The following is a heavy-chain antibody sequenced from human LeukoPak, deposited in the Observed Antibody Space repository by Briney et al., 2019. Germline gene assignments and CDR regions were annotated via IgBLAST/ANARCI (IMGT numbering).Heavy chain of an antibody. Sequence: GRSLRLSCAASGFTFSSYGMHWVRQAPGKGLEWVAVISYDGSNKYYADSVKGRFTISRDNSENTLYLQMNSLRAEDTAVYYCAKAAILTRTYYFDYWGQGTLVTVSS. CDR3: AKAAILTRTYYFDY. CDR1: GFTFSSYG. V-gene: IGHV3-30*18. CDR2: ISYDGSNK. J-gene: IGHJ4*02. D-gene: IGHD1-14*01.